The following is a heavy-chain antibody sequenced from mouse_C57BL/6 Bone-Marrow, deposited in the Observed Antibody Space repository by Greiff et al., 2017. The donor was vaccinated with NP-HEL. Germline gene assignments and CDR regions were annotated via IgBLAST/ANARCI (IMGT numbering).Heavy chain of an antibody. J-gene: IGHJ1*03. CDR3: ARREPLWCFDV. D-gene: IGHD6-1*01. CDR1: GFTFSSYT. V-gene: IGHV5-9*01. Sequence: EVHLVESGGGLVKPGGSLKLSCAASGFTFSSYTMSWVRQTPEKRLEWVANISGGGGHTYYPGSVKGRFTISRDNAKNTLYLEMSGLRSEDTALYYCARREPLWCFDVWGTGTTVTVSS. CDR2: ISGGGGHT.